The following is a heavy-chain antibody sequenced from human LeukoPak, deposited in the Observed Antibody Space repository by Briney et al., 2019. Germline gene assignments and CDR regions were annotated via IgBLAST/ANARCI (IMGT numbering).Heavy chain of an antibody. CDR3: AKVGYYGSGSYYYFDY. D-gene: IGHD3-10*01. CDR2: ISGSGGSS. V-gene: IGHV3-23*01. Sequence: GSLRLSCAASGFTFSSYAMSWVRQAPGKGLEWVSAISGSGGSSYYADSVKGRFTISRDNSKNTLYLQMNSLRAEDTAVYYCAKVGYYGSGSYYYFDYWGQGTLVTVSS. J-gene: IGHJ4*02. CDR1: GFTFSSYA.